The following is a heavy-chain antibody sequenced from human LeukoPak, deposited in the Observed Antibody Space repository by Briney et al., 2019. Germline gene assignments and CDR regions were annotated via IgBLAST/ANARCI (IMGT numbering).Heavy chain of an antibody. J-gene: IGHJ4*02. Sequence: VQVSCTASGGPFSSSPISWVRQAPGHGLEWRGGSIPIFGTANDAQKFQGRVTITAYESTSTAYMELSRLRSEDTAVYYCARLLGSGGTYGSRVDYWGQGALVTVSS. CDR1: GGPFSSSP. V-gene: IGHV1-69*01. D-gene: IGHD2-15*01. CDR3: ARLLGSGGTYGSRVDY. CDR2: SIPIFGTA.